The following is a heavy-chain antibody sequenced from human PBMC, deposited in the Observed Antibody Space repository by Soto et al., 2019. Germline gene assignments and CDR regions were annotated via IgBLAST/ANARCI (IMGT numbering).Heavy chain of an antibody. J-gene: IGHJ6*02. Sequence: SETLPLTCTVAADSISSVYRSWIRQPPGTGLERIGNIDHSGSTNYNPSLKSRVTTSVDTAKSQFSLKLSSVTAADTAVYYCARDYGSGIYVLDVWGQGTTVTVS. V-gene: IGHV4-59*01. CDR3: ARDYGSGIYVLDV. D-gene: IGHD3-10*01. CDR2: IDHSGST. CDR1: ADSISSVY.